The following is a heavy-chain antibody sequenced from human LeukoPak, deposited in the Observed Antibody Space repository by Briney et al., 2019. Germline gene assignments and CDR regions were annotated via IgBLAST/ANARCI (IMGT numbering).Heavy chain of an antibody. J-gene: IGHJ4*02. D-gene: IGHD1-26*01. Sequence: ASVKVSCKTSGYTFTNYGMHWVRQAPGQRLEWMGWINGGNGNAKYSQNFQGRVTIIRDTSASTAYMELRSLRSDDTAVYYCARGGEWELPFDYWGQGTLVTVSS. CDR1: GYTFTNYG. V-gene: IGHV1-3*01. CDR2: INGGNGNA. CDR3: ARGGEWELPFDY.